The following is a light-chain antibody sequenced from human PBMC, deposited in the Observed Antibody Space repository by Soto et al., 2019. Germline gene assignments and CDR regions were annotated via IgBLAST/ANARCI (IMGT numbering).Light chain of an antibody. CDR2: AAS. V-gene: IGKV1-27*01. CDR3: QKYNSAPRT. Sequence: DIQMTHSPSSLSASIGDRVTITCRASQDISKYLAWYQQKPGKVPKLLIYAASFLQPGVPSRFSGSGSGTDFTLTISSLQPEDVATYYCQKYNSAPRTFGQGTKVEIK. J-gene: IGKJ1*01. CDR1: QDISKY.